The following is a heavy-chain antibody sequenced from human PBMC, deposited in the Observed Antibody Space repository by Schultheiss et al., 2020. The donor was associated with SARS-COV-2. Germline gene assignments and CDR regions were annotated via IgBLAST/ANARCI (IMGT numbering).Heavy chain of an antibody. D-gene: IGHD4/OR15-4a*01. CDR3: ARSGGTIAFFDY. CDR1: GFTFNTYS. J-gene: IGHJ4*02. CDR2: ISSSGSYI. Sequence: GGSLRLSCAVSGFTFNTYSMIWVRQAPGKGLEWVASISSSGSYIHYADSVKGRFTISRDNAKKSLYLQMNSLRDEDTALYYCARSGGTIAFFDYWGQGTLVTVSS. V-gene: IGHV3-21*01.